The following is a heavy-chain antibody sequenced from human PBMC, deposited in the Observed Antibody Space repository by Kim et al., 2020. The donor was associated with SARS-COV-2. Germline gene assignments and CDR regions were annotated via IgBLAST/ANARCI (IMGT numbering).Heavy chain of an antibody. CDR1: GYTFTSYA. D-gene: IGHD3-16*02. Sequence: ASVKVSCKASGYTFTSYAMNWVRQAPGQGLEWMGWINTNTGNPTYAQGITGRFVYSLDTSVSTAYLQISSLKAEDTAVYYCARGSLGELSLGAFYYWGQGTLVTVSS. CDR3: ARGSLGELSLGAFYY. CDR2: INTNTGNP. V-gene: IGHV7-4-1*02. J-gene: IGHJ4*02.